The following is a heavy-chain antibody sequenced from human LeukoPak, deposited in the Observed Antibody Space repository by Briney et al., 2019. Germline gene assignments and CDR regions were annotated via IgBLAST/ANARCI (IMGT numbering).Heavy chain of an antibody. CDR2: IKQDGSEK. CDR3: ARDDYGSGSYTTWFDP. D-gene: IGHD3-10*01. Sequence: GGSLRLSCAASGFTFSNYWMNWVRQAPGKGLEWVANIKQDGSEKYYVDSVKGRFTITRDNAKNSLYLQMNSLRAEDTAVYYCARDDYGSGSYTTWFDPWGQGTLVTVSP. V-gene: IGHV3-7*01. CDR1: GFTFSNYW. J-gene: IGHJ5*02.